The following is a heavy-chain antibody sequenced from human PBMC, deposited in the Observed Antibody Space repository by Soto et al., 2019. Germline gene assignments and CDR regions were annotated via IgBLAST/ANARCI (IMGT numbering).Heavy chain of an antibody. CDR3: ARALAAAGYRWFDP. CDR1: GGSIISYY. CDR2: IYYSGST. V-gene: IGHV4-59*01. J-gene: IGHJ5*02. D-gene: IGHD6-13*01. Sequence: PLEILSLTCTVSGGSIISYYWSWIRQPPGKGLEWIGYIYYSGSTNYNPSLKSRVTISVDTSKNQFSLKLSSVTAADTAVYYCARALAAAGYRWFDPWGQGTLVTVSS.